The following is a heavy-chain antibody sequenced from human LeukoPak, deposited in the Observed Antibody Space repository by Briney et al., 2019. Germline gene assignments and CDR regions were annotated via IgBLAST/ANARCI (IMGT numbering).Heavy chain of an antibody. V-gene: IGHV4-39*01. CDR3: ARCGSGWYADNWFDP. D-gene: IGHD6-19*01. CDR1: GGSISSSTYY. CDR2: IYYSGTT. Sequence: SETLSLTCTVSGGSISSSTYYWGWIRQPPGKGLEWIGCIYYSGTTYYNPSLKSRVTISVDTSKNQFSLRLSSVAAADTAVYYCARCGSGWYADNWFDPWGQGTLVTVSS. J-gene: IGHJ5*02.